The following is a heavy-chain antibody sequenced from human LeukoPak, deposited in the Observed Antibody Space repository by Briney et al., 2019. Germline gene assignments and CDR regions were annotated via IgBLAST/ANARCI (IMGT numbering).Heavy chain of an antibody. J-gene: IGHJ3*02. CDR2: TNPNSGNT. V-gene: IGHV1-8*02. CDR3: ASMHRQWLLGQFSSDAFDI. D-gene: IGHD6-19*01. Sequence: ASVKVSCKASGYTFTSYDFNWVRQATGQGLEWMGWTNPNSGNTGYAQKFQGRVTMTSNTSISTAYMELSSLRSEDTAVYYCASMHRQWLLGQFSSDAFDIWGQGTKVTVSS. CDR1: GYTFTSYD.